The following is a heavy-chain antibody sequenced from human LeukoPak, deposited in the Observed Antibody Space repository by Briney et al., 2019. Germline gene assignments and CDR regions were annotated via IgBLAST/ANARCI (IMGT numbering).Heavy chain of an antibody. CDR1: GGTFSSYA. V-gene: IGHV1-69*04. J-gene: IGHJ6*02. CDR2: ITPILGIA. CDR3: ARGELELPHYYYYGMDV. D-gene: IGHD1-7*01. Sequence: SVKVSCKASGGTFSSYAISWVRQAPGQGLEWMGRITPILGIANYAQKFQGRVTITADKSTSTAYMELSSLRSEDTAVYYCARGELELPHYYYYGMDVWGQGTTVTVSS.